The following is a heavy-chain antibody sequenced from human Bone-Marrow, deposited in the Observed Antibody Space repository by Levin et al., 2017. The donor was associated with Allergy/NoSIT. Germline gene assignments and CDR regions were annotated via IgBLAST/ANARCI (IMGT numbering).Heavy chain of an antibody. D-gene: IGHD3-9*01. CDR1: GFNFSIFG. CDR2: ISSGSNYI. CDR3: ARDRTYGILSNYGMDV. V-gene: IGHV3-21*06. J-gene: IGHJ6*02. Sequence: GESLKISCAASGFNFSIFGVNWVRQAPGKGLVWVSSISSGSNYIYYADSVKGRFTISRDNSKNLLYLQMTSLRAEDTAIYYCARDRTYGILSNYGMDVWGQGTTVTVSS.